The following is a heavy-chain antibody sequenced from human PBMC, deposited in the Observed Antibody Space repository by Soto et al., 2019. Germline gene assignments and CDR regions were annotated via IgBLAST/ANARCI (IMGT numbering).Heavy chain of an antibody. J-gene: IGHJ5*01. D-gene: IGHD6-13*01. Sequence: PGGSLRLSCAASGFTFTGYGRHWVRQAPGMGLVWVSRINSDGSSTNYADSVKGRFTISRDNAKNMVYLQMNSLRAEDTAVYYCASGLVEYSSSWFDYWGQGTPVTVSS. CDR2: INSDGSST. V-gene: IGHV3-74*01. CDR1: GFTFTGYG. CDR3: ASGLVEYSSSWFDY.